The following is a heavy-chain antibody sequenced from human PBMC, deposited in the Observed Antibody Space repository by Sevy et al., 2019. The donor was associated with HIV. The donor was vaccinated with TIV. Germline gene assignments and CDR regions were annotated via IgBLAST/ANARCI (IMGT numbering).Heavy chain of an antibody. V-gene: IGHV3-7*01. D-gene: IGHD2-2*02. CDR3: AREGDIVVVPAAIGMDV. J-gene: IGHJ6*02. Sequence: GGSLRLSCAASEFTFSNYWMSWVRQAPGKGLEWVANIKQDGSEKYYVDSVKGRFTISRDNAKNSLYLQMNSLRAEDTAVYYCAREGDIVVVPAAIGMDVWGQGTTVTVSS. CDR1: EFTFSNYW. CDR2: IKQDGSEK.